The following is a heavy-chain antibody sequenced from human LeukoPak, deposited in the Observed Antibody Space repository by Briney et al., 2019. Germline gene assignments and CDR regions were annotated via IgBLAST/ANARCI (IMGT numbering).Heavy chain of an antibody. Sequence: GGSLRLSCAASGFTLSSYWMHWVRQAPGKGLVWVSRINSDGSSTSYADSVKGRFTISRDNAKNTLYLQMNSLRAEDTAVYYCARGSRLTIFGVVTIPYYYYYMDVWGKGTTVTVSS. CDR2: INSDGSST. CDR1: GFTLSSYW. J-gene: IGHJ6*03. D-gene: IGHD3-3*01. CDR3: ARGSRLTIFGVVTIPYYYYYMDV. V-gene: IGHV3-74*01.